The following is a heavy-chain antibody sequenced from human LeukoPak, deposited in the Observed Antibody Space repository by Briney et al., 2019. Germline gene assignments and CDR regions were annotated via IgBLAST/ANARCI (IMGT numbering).Heavy chain of an antibody. CDR3: ARGPAGYN. Sequence: GGSLRLSCAASGFTVSSNHVSWVRQAPGKGLEWVSVIYSGGSTDYADSVKGRFTISRDNLKNALYLQMNSLRAEDTAVYYCARGPAGYNWGQGTLVTFSS. D-gene: IGHD1-1*01. CDR2: IYSGGST. V-gene: IGHV3-53*01. CDR1: GFTVSSNH. J-gene: IGHJ4*02.